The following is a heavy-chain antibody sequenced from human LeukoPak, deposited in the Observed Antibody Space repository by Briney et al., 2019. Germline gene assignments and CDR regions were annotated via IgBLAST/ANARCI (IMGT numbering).Heavy chain of an antibody. D-gene: IGHD3-22*01. Sequence: SETLSLTCTVSGGSISSSSYYWGWIRQPPGKGLEWIGSIYYSGSTYYNPSLKSRVTISVDTSKNQFSLKLSSVTAADTAVYYCARDMLSSGYTAWGQGTLVTVSS. CDR3: ARDMLSSGYTA. CDR1: GGSISSSSYY. V-gene: IGHV4-39*07. J-gene: IGHJ5*02. CDR2: IYYSGST.